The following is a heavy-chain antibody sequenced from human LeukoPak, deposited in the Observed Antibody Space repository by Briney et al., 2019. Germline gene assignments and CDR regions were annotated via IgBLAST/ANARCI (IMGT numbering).Heavy chain of an antibody. J-gene: IGHJ4*02. V-gene: IGHV3-21*01. Sequence: GGSLRLSCAASGFTFSSYSMNWVRQAPGKGLEWVSSISSSSSYIYYAGSVKGRFTISRDNAKNSLYLQMNSLRAEDTAVYYCARDVHSSSSDFDYWGQGTLVTVSS. CDR2: ISSSSSYI. CDR3: ARDVHSSSSDFDY. CDR1: GFTFSSYS. D-gene: IGHD6-6*01.